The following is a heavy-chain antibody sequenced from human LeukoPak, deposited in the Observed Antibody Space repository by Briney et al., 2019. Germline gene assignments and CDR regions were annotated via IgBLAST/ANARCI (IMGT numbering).Heavy chain of an antibody. CDR3: ARHGDCSGGSCTMYFDY. D-gene: IGHD2-15*01. Sequence: GESLKISCKGSGYSFTSYWIGWVRQMPGKGLEWMGIINPGDSDTRYSPSFQGQVTISADKSISTAYLQCSSLKASDTAMYYCARHGDCSGGSCTMYFDYWGQGTLVTVFS. CDR1: GYSFTSYW. V-gene: IGHV5-51*01. J-gene: IGHJ4*02. CDR2: INPGDSDT.